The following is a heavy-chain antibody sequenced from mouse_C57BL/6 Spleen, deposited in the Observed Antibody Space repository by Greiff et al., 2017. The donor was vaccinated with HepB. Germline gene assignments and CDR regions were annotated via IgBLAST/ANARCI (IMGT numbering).Heavy chain of an antibody. CDR1: GYTFTDYY. D-gene: IGHD1-1*01. V-gene: IGHV1-26*01. J-gene: IGHJ1*03. Sequence: VQLQHSGPELVKPGASVKISCKASGYTFTDYYMNWVKQSHGKSLEWIGDINPNNGGTSYNQKFKGKATLTVDKSSSTAYMELRSLTSEDSAVYYCARWVTTVVAIYWYFDVWGTGTTVTVSS. CDR2: INPNNGGT. CDR3: ARWVTTVVAIYWYFDV.